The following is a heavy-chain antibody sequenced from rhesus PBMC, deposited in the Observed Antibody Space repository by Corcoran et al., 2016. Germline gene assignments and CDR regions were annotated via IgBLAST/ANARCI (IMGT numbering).Heavy chain of an antibody. CDR1: RRPLRVYY. CDR2: ISNGGGST. CDR3: ARGGGNYNPFDY. V-gene: IGHV3-178*01. D-gene: IGHD1-44*01. Sequence: ELQLVESGGGLAKSGGSLRLSCAASRRPLRVYYSDWVRLAPGKGLDWVSRISNGGGSTWYADSVKGRFTISRENAKNTLYFQMNSLRAEDTAVYYCARGGGNYNPFDYWGQGVLVTVSS. J-gene: IGHJ4*01.